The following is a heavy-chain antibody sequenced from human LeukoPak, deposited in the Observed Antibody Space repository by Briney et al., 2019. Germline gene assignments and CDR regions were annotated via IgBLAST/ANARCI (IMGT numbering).Heavy chain of an antibody. D-gene: IGHD6-19*01. J-gene: IGHJ4*02. V-gene: IGHV3-23*01. CDR1: GCTFSSYA. CDR3: LGSGWRNFDY. CDR2: ISGSGGST. Sequence: GGSLRLSCAASGCTFSSYAMSWVRQAPGKGLEWVSAISGSGGSTYYADSVKGRFTISRDNSKNALYLQMNSLRAEDTAVYYCLGSGWRNFDYWGQGTLVTVSS.